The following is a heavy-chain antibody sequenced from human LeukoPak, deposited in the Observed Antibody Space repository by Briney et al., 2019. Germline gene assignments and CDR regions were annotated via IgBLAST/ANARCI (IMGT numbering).Heavy chain of an antibody. Sequence: ASVKVSCKASGGTFSSYAISWARQAPGQGLEWMGGIIPIFGTANYAQKFQGRVTITADKSTSTAYMELSSLRSEDTAVYYCAANPTMYSSGWYGGDFDYWGQGTLVTVSS. CDR2: IIPIFGTA. D-gene: IGHD6-19*01. J-gene: IGHJ4*02. V-gene: IGHV1-69*06. CDR1: GGTFSSYA. CDR3: AANPTMYSSGWYGGDFDY.